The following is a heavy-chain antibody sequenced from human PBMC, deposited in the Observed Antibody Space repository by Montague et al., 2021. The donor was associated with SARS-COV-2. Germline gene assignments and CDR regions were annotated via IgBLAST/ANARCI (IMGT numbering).Heavy chain of an antibody. Sequence: SLRLSCAASGFTFSSYEMNWVRQAPGKGLEWVSYISSSVSTIYXXXSXXGRFTISRDNAKNSLYLQMNSLRAEDTAVYYCARDPGFWSGYYDYWGQGTLVTVSS. J-gene: IGHJ4*02. V-gene: IGHV3-48*03. CDR3: ARDPGFWSGYYDY. D-gene: IGHD3-3*01. CDR2: ISSSVSTI. CDR1: GFTFSSYE.